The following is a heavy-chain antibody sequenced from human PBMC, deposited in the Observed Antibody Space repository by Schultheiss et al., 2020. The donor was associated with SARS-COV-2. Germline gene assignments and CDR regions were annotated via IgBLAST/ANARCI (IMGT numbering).Heavy chain of an antibody. CDR2: ISYDGSNK. D-gene: IGHD1-14*01. CDR1: GFTFSSYA. J-gene: IGHJ3*02. Sequence: GGSLRLSCAASGFTFSSYAMHWVRQAPGKGLEWVAVISYDGSNKYYADSVKGRFTISRHNSKNTLYLQMNSLRAEDTAVYYCARQPEDFRGAPVSAFDIWGQGTMVTVSS. V-gene: IGHV3-30*14. CDR3: ARQPEDFRGAPVSAFDI.